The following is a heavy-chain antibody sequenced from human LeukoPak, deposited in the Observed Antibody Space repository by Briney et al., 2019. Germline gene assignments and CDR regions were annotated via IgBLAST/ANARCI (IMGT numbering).Heavy chain of an antibody. D-gene: IGHD4-23*01. CDR2: IRYDGSNK. J-gene: IGHJ4*02. CDR1: GFTFSSYG. Sequence: GGSLRLSCAASGFTFSSYGMHWVRQAPGKGLEWVAFIRYDGSNKYYADSVKGRFTISRDNSKNTLYLHVNSLRPEDTAVYYCAKDYATVGDYDYWGQGTLVTVSS. V-gene: IGHV3-30*02. CDR3: AKDYATVGDYDY.